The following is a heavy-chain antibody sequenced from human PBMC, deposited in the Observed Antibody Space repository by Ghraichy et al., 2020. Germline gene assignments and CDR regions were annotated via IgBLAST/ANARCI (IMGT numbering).Heavy chain of an antibody. D-gene: IGHD3-10*01. V-gene: IGHV3-15*01. CDR2: IKSITDGGTT. CDR3: TTEGGWFAHYGMDV. Sequence: GGSLRLSCAASGFTFSNAWMSWVRQAPGKGLEWVGRIKSITDGGTTDYAAPVKGRFTISRDDSKNTLYLQMNSLKTEDTAVYYCTTEGGWFAHYGMDVWGQGTTVTVSS. J-gene: IGHJ6*02. CDR1: GFTFSNAW.